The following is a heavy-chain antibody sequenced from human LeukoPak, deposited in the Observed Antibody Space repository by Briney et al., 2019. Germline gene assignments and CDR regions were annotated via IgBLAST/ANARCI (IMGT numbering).Heavy chain of an antibody. Sequence: GGCLRLSRVASGFTISSFAMSWVRQAPGKGLEWVANIKQDGSEKYYVDSVKGRFTISRDNAKNSLYLQMNSLRAEDTAVYYCARVVVRGVVYYYYYYGMDVWGQGTTVTVSS. D-gene: IGHD3-10*01. CDR1: GFTISSFA. CDR2: IKQDGSEK. CDR3: ARVVVRGVVYYYYYYGMDV. V-gene: IGHV3-7*01. J-gene: IGHJ6*02.